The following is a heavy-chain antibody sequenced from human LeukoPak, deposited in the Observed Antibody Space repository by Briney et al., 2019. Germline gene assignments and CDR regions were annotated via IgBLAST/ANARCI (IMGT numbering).Heavy chain of an antibody. Sequence: ASVKVSCKASGYTFTSYYMHWVRQAPGQGLEWMGIINPSGGSTSYAQKFQGRVTMTRDTSTSTVYMELSSLRSEDTAVYSCARETPFYDSSGYRGDFDYWGQGTLVTVSS. D-gene: IGHD3-22*01. J-gene: IGHJ4*02. CDR1: GYTFTSYY. CDR3: ARETPFYDSSGYRGDFDY. CDR2: INPSGGST. V-gene: IGHV1-46*01.